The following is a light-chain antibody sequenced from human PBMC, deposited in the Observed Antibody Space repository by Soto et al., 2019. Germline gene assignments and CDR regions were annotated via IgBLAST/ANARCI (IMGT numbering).Light chain of an antibody. V-gene: IGLV1-44*01. CDR1: TSNIAGNT. Sequence: QSVLTQPLSLSGTPGQRVTISCSGSTSNIAGNTVHWYQHLPETAPRLLIYIDDQRPSGVPDRFSGSKSGTSASLAISGLQSEDEADYYCATWDDSLNAAVFGGGTQLTVL. CDR3: ATWDDSLNAAV. J-gene: IGLJ7*01. CDR2: IDD.